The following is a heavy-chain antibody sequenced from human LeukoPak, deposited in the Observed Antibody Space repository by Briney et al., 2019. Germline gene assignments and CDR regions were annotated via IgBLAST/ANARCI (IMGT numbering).Heavy chain of an antibody. Sequence: NSSETPSLTCTVSGGPISSSSYYWGWIRQPPGKGLEWIGCIYYSGSTYYHPSLKSRVTISVDTSKNQFSLKLSPVTAADTAVYYCASRHTAIGTGYYYDSRGLGDAFDIWDPGAMVTVSS. CDR3: ASRHTAIGTGYYYDSRGLGDAFDI. D-gene: IGHD3-22*01. CDR2: IYYSGST. V-gene: IGHV4-39*01. CDR1: GGPISSSSYY. J-gene: IGHJ3*02.